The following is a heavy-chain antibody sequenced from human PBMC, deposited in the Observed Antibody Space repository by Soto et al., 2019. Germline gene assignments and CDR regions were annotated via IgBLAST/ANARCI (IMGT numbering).Heavy chain of an antibody. CDR3: ATSYGSGSRPFDH. V-gene: IGHV1-69*02. J-gene: IGHJ4*02. CDR1: GGTFNSYT. D-gene: IGHD3-10*01. CDR2: IIPMLSLS. Sequence: QVQLVQSGAEVKKSGSSVRVSCKASGGTFNSYTLSWVRQAPGQRLEWMGRIIPMLSLSTYAQKFQGRVSIIADKSTNTVYLDRPTWRSDDTAIYYCATSYGSGSRPFDHWGQGTRVTVSS.